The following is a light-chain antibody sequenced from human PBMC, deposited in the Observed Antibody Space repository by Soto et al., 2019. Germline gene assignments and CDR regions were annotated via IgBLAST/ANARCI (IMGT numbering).Light chain of an antibody. CDR1: QSVGSSH. J-gene: IGKJ2*01. Sequence: EIVLTQSPGTLSLSPGERATLSCRASQSVGSSHLAWYQQKPGQAPRLLLYGASSRATGIPDRFSGSGSGTDFTLTISRLEPEDFAVYYCQQDSSSPQYTFGPGTKVELK. V-gene: IGKV3-20*01. CDR3: QQDSSSPQYT. CDR2: GAS.